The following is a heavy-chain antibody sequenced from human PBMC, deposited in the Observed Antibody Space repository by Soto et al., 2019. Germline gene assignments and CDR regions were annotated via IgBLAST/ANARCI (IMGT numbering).Heavy chain of an antibody. D-gene: IGHD1-1*01. CDR1: GFTFSSYS. V-gene: IGHV3-21*04. CDR2: ISSSSSYI. J-gene: IGHJ1*01. CDR3: ARDSTWNLKYFHH. Sequence: GGSLRLACAASGFTFSSYSMNWVRQAPGKGLEWVSSISSSSSYIYYADSVKGRFTISRDNTKNSLYLQMNSLSVEDTAVYYCARDSTWNLKYFHHWGQGTLVTVSS.